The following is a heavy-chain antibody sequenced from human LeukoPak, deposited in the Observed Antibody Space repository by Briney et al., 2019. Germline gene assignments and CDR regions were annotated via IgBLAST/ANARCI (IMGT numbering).Heavy chain of an antibody. D-gene: IGHD2-15*01. CDR2: IKSDGSST. V-gene: IGHV3-74*01. Sequence: PGGSLRLSCAASGFTFSSYWMHWVRQAPGKGLVWVSRIKSDGSSTSYADSVKGRFTISRDNAKNTLYLQMNSLRAEDTAVYYCARDRDIVGYMDVWGKGTTVTVSS. CDR3: ARDRDIVGYMDV. J-gene: IGHJ6*03. CDR1: GFTFSSYW.